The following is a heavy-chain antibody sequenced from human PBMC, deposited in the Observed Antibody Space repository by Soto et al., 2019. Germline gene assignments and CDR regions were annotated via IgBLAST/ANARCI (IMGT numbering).Heavy chain of an antibody. D-gene: IGHD1-26*01. V-gene: IGHV1-58*01. CDR2: IVVGSGNT. CDR3: AAEASGHYYYGMDV. Sequence: GASVKVSCKASGFTFTSSAVQWVRQARGQRLEWIGWIVVGSGNTNYAQKFQERVTITRDMSTSTAYMELSSLRSEDTAVYYCAAEASGHYYYGMDVWGQGTTVTVSS. J-gene: IGHJ6*02. CDR1: GFTFTSSA.